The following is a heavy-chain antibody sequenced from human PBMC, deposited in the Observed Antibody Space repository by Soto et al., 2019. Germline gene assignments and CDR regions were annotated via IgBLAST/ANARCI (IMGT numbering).Heavy chain of an antibody. V-gene: IGHV1-58*01. CDR1: GVTFNSSA. Sequence: GASAKVGCEASGVTFNSSAVQWVRQTRGQRLEWIGWIVVGSGNTNYAQKFQERVTITRDMSTSTAYMELSSLRSEDTAVYYCAATRITIFEVVIGPTYRAQGTLVPVSS. J-gene: IGHJ4*02. CDR3: AATRITIFEVVIGPTY. CDR2: IVVGSGNT. D-gene: IGHD3-3*01.